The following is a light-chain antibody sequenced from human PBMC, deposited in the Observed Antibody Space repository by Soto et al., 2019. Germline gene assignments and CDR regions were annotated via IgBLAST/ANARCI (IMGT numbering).Light chain of an antibody. CDR2: EVS. V-gene: IGLV2-23*02. Sequence: QSALTQPASVSGSPGQSITISCTGTSSDVGSYNLVSWYQQHPGKAPKLMIYEVSKRPSGVSNRFSGSKSGNTASLTINGLQAEDEADYYCCSYAGSSTYVFGTGTKVTVL. CDR1: SSDVGSYNL. CDR3: CSYAGSSTYV. J-gene: IGLJ1*01.